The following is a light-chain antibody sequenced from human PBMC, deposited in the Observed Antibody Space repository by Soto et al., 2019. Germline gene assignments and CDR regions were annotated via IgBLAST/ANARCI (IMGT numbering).Light chain of an antibody. V-gene: IGLV2-14*01. CDR3: GSYTGSIYV. Sequence: QSALTQPASVSGSPGQSITISCTGTSSDVGGYKFVSWYQQHPGTAPKLMIYEVSNRPSGVSSRFSGSKSGNTASLTISGLHAEDVADYFCGSYTGSIYVFGNGTKLTVL. CDR1: SSDVGGYKF. CDR2: EVS. J-gene: IGLJ1*01.